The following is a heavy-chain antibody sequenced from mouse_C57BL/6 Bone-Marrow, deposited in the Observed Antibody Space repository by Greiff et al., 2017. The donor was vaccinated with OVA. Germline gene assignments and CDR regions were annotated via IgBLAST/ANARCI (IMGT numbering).Heavy chain of an antibody. D-gene: IGHD2-13*01. CDR2: ISNLAYSI. J-gene: IGHJ2*01. V-gene: IGHV5-15*01. Sequence: DVKLVESGGGLVQPGGSLKLSCAASGFTFSDYGMAWVRQAPRKGPEWVAFISNLAYSIYYADTVTGRFTISRENAKNTLYLEMSSLRSEDTAMYYCARHGDYNFDYWGQGTTLTVSS. CDR1: GFTFSDYG. CDR3: ARHGDYNFDY.